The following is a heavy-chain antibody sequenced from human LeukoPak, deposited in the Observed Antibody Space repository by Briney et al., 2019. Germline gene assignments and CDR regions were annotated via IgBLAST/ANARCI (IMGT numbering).Heavy chain of an antibody. D-gene: IGHD3-10*01. CDR2: IKQDGSEK. CDR3: ASTYYYGSGSSFY. V-gene: IGHV3-7*01. CDR1: GFTFSSYA. J-gene: IGHJ4*02. Sequence: GGSLRLSCAASGFTFSSYAMSWVRQAPGKGLEWVANIKQDGSEKYYVNSVKGRFTISRDNAKNSLYLQMNSLRAEDTAVYYCASTYYYGSGSSFYWGQGTLVTVSS.